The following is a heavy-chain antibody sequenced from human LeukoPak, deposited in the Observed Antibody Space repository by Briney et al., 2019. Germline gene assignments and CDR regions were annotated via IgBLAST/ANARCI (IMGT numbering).Heavy chain of an antibody. J-gene: IGHJ4*02. Sequence: PGGSLRLSCAASGFTFSSYSMNWVRQAPGKGLEWVAVISYDGSNKYYADSVKGRFTISRDNSKNTLYLQMNSLRAEDTAVYYCARLLDRITMVRGVNSIYWGQGTLVTVSS. CDR2: ISYDGSNK. CDR1: GFTFSSYS. V-gene: IGHV3-30*03. D-gene: IGHD3-10*01. CDR3: ARLLDRITMVRGVNSIY.